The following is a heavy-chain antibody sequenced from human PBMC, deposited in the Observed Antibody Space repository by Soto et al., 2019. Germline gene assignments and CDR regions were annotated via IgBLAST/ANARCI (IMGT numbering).Heavy chain of an antibody. J-gene: IGHJ4*02. CDR3: ARGGRNRSVDTAMAEFDY. CDR1: GGSFSDYY. CDR2: INHSGST. V-gene: IGHV4-34*01. D-gene: IGHD5-18*01. Sequence: SETPSLTCAVYGGSFSDYYWSWIRQPPGKGLEWIGEINHSGSTNYNPSLKSRVTISVDTSKNQFSLKLSSVTAADTAVYYCARGGRNRSVDTAMAEFDYWGQGTLVTVSS.